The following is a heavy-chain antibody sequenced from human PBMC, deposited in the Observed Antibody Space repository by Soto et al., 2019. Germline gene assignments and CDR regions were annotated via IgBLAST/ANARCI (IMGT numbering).Heavy chain of an antibody. CDR3: AKGEVRGIIPSYFDY. D-gene: IGHD3-10*01. CDR2: ISNDGSNE. CDR1: GFTFRWFG. J-gene: IGHJ4*02. V-gene: IGHV3-30*18. Sequence: GGSLRLSCAGSGFTFRWFGMNWVRQAPGKGLEWVARISNDGSNEYYVDSVKGRFTISRDNSKNTMYLQMDSLRAEDTAVYYCAKGEVRGIIPSYFDYWGLGTLVTVSS.